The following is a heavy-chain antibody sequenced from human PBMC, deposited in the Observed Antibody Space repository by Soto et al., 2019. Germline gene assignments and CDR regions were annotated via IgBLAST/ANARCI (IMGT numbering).Heavy chain of an antibody. CDR1: GYSFSNNG. Sequence: QVQLVQSGAEVKKPGASVKVSCQASGYSFSNNGSSWGRQAPGQGFEWIGWINGDNGNTNYAQKFQGRVTITTDTYTTTAYMELRSLRSDDTAVYYCARDLGYGDYGTDFWGQGTLVTVSS. CDR2: INGDNGNT. J-gene: IGHJ4*02. V-gene: IGHV1-18*04. CDR3: ARDLGYGDYGTDF. D-gene: IGHD4-17*01.